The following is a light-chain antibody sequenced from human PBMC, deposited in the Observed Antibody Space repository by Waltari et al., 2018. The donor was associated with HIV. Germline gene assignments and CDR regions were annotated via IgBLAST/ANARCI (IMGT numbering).Light chain of an antibody. CDR3: ASYTVNSTGV. Sequence: QSALSQPASVSASPGQSAAVPCPGSASAIVSYHYVPWYQRHPDKTPRLILFDVNNRPSGISDRFSGSKSGTTASLTISTVETDDEADYYCASYTVNSTGVFGSGTKLTVL. J-gene: IGLJ1*01. V-gene: IGLV2-14*03. CDR2: DVN. CDR1: ASAIVSYHY.